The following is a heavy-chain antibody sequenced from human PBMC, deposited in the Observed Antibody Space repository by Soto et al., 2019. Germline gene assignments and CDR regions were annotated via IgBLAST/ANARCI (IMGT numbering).Heavy chain of an antibody. CDR2: INHSGST. CDR3: ARGPIAKDLGPFDY. J-gene: IGHJ4*02. Sequence: SETLSLTCAVNGGAFSTYYWGWIRQPPGRGLEWVGEINHSGSTNYNPSLKSRVTMSVDTSKNQFSLKLSSVTAADTAVYYCARGPIAKDLGPFDYWAQGTLVTVSS. V-gene: IGHV4-34*01. CDR1: GGAFSTYY.